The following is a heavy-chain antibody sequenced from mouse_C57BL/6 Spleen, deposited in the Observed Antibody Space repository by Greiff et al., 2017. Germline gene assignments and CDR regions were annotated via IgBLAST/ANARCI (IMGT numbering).Heavy chain of an antibody. J-gene: IGHJ4*01. CDR1: GFSLTSYG. V-gene: IGHV2-3*01. Sequence: QVQLKQSGPGLVAPSQCLSITCTVSGFSLTSYGVSWVRQPPGKGLEWLGVIWGDGSTNYHSALISRLCISKVNSKSQVFLKQNSRRTDDTATYYCAKRYGNYYAMDYWGQGTSVTVSS. D-gene: IGHD2-10*02. CDR3: AKRYGNYYAMDY. CDR2: IWGDGST.